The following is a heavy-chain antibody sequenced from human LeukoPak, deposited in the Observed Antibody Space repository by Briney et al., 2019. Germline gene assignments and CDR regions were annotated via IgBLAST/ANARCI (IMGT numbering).Heavy chain of an antibody. V-gene: IGHV3-23*01. D-gene: IGHD2-2*01. CDR3: AKDGKVGSITSRFDN. CDR1: GFTFSSYA. CDR2: ISGSGGST. Sequence: GGSLRLSCAASGFTFSSYAMSWVRQAPGKGLEWVSAISGSGGSTYYADSVKGRFTISRDNSKNTLYLQMNSLRAEDTAVYYCAKDGKVGSITSRFDNWGQGTLVTVSS. J-gene: IGHJ4*02.